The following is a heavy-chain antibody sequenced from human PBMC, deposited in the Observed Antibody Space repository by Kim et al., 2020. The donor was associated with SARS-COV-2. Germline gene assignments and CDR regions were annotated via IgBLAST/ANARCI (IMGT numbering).Heavy chain of an antibody. Sequence: GGSLRLSCAASGFTFSSYGMHWVRQAPGKGLEWVAVIWYDGSHKYYADSVKGRLTISRDNSKNRPYLQMHSLIAEDTAAYYCASDPVLLWFGELTGGMVV. CDR3: ASDPVLLWFGELTGGMVV. CDR1: GFTFSSYG. V-gene: IGHV3-33*01. J-gene: IGHJ6*01. CDR2: IWYDGSHK. D-gene: IGHD3-10*01.